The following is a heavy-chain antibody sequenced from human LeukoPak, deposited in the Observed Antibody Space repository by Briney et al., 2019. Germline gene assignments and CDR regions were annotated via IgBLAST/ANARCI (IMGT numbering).Heavy chain of an antibody. CDR1: GGSISTYF. CDR3: AREGGFYRPLDY. Sequence: SETLSLTCTVSGGSISTYFWSWICQHPGKRLEWIGHVYFSGSTNYNPSLESRVTISVDTSKNQFSLTLSSVTAADTAVYYCAREGGFYRPLDYSGQGTLVTVSS. J-gene: IGHJ4*02. V-gene: IGHV4-59*12. D-gene: IGHD3-3*01. CDR2: VYFSGST.